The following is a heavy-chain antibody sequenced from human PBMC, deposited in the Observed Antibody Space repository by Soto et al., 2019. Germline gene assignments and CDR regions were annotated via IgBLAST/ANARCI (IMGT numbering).Heavy chain of an antibody. V-gene: IGHV1-69*13. CDR1: GDTFSSYA. J-gene: IGHJ4*02. Sequence: SVKVSCKASGDTFSSYAISWVRQAPGQGLEWMGRIIPIFGTANYAQKFQGRVTITADESTSTAYMELSSLRSEDTAVYYCARAGHYYDSSGYAYYFDYWGQGTLVTVS. CDR3: ARAGHYYDSSGYAYYFDY. CDR2: IIPIFGTA. D-gene: IGHD3-22*01.